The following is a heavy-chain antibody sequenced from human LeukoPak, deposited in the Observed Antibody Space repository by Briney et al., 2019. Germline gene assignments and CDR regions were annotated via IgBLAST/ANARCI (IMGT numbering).Heavy chain of an antibody. CDR3: ARQGYCSGGSCYLGY. CDR1: GYTFTSYY. V-gene: IGHV1-46*01. D-gene: IGHD2-15*01. Sequence: ASVKVSCKASGYTFTSYYMHWVRQAPGQGLEWMGIINPSGGSTSYAQKFQGRVTMTRDTSTSTVYMEPSSLRSEDTAVYYCARQGYCSGGSCYLGYWGQGTLVTVSS. J-gene: IGHJ4*02. CDR2: INPSGGST.